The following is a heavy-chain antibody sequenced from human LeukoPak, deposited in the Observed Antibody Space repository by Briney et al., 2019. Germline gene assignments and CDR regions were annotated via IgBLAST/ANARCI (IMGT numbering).Heavy chain of an antibody. CDR3: ARGPYYYDSSDYYFDY. D-gene: IGHD3-22*01. CDR2: IDHSGST. J-gene: IGHJ4*02. Sequence: SETLSLTCAVYGGSFSGYYWSWIRQPPGKGLEWIGEIDHSGSTKYNPSLKSRVTISVDTSKNQFSLKLSSVTAADTAVYYCARGPYYYDSSDYYFDYWGQGTLVTVSS. V-gene: IGHV4-34*01. CDR1: GGSFSGYY.